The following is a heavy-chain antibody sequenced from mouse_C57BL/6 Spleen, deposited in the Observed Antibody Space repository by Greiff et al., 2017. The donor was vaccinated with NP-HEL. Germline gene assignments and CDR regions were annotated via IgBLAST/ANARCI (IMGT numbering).Heavy chain of an antibody. Sequence: QVQLKQSGAELVRPGTSVKVSCKASGYAFTNYLIEWVKQRPGQGLEWIGVINPGSGGTNYNEKFKGKATLTADKSSSTAYMQLSSLTSEDSAVYFCARGVDGYRAWFAYWGQGTLVTVSA. D-gene: IGHD2-3*01. CDR2: INPGSGGT. CDR1: GYAFTNYL. CDR3: ARGVDGYRAWFAY. V-gene: IGHV1-54*01. J-gene: IGHJ3*01.